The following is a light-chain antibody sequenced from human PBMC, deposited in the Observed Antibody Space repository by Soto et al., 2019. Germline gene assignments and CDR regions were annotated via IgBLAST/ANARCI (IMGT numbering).Light chain of an antibody. J-gene: IGKJ4*01. CDR1: DNIGKY. Sequence: DIQMTQSPSTLSASIGDRVTITCRATDNIGKYLASYQQKPGKAPSLLIFEASTLQRGVRSWFSGSGNGTEFTLPISTLQADDFETFYCQQYNGWPFTYAGGAKVDIK. V-gene: IGKV1-5*01. CDR3: QQYNGWPFT. CDR2: EAS.